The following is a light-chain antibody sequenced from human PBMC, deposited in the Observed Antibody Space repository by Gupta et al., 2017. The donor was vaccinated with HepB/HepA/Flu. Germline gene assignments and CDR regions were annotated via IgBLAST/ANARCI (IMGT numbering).Light chain of an antibody. CDR1: QGSSSY. CDR3: QQLLRAPYT. J-gene: IGKJ2*01. V-gene: IGKV1-9*01. Sequence: ILLTPSPSFLSASVGDRVTITRRASQGSSSYLAWYQQKPGKAPKLLIYAASTLQCGVPSRFRGSGSGTEFTLKISRLEPEDVETYYWQQLLRAPYTFGRGTKLKIK. CDR2: AAS.